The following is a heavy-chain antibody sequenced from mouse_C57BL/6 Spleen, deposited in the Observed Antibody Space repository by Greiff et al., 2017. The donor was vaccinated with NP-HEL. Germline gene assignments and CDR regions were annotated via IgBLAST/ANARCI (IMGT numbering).Heavy chain of an antibody. Sequence: VQLQQSGPELVKPGDSVKISCKASGYSFTGYFMNWVMQSHGKSLEWIGRINPYNGDTFYNQKFKGKATLTVDKSSSTAHMELRSLTSEDSAVYYCARDYGSRYAMDYWGQGTSVTVSS. CDR2: INPYNGDT. D-gene: IGHD1-1*01. CDR3: ARDYGSRYAMDY. CDR1: GYSFTGYF. V-gene: IGHV1-20*01. J-gene: IGHJ4*01.